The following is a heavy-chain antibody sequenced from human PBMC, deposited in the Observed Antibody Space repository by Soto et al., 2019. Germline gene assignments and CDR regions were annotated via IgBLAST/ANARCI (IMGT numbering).Heavy chain of an antibody. Sequence: PSETLSLTCTVSGGSISSSSYYWGWIRQPPGKGLEWIGSIYYSGSTYYNPSLKSRVTISVDTSKNQFSLKLSSVTAADTAVYYCARQDKWQWLGPSTIDYWGQGTLVTVSS. J-gene: IGHJ4*02. CDR3: ARQDKWQWLGPSTIDY. D-gene: IGHD6-19*01. CDR1: GGSISSSSYY. V-gene: IGHV4-39*01. CDR2: IYYSGST.